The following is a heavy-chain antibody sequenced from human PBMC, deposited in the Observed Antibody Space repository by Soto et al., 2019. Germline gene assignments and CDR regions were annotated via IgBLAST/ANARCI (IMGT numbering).Heavy chain of an antibody. CDR1: GYAYTSYA. D-gene: IGHD3-22*01. V-gene: IGHV1-18*01. J-gene: IGHJ4*02. CDR2: ISAYNGNT. Sequence: QVQLVQCGAEVKKPGASVKVSCKASGYAYTSYALSWVRQAPGQGLEWMGWISAYNGNTNYAQKLQGRVTMTTDISTSIAYMELRSLRSDDTAVYYCARSGSSAYYLDYWGQGTLVTVSS. CDR3: ARSGSSAYYLDY.